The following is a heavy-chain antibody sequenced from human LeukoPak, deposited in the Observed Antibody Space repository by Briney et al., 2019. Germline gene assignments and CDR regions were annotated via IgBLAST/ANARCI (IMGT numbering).Heavy chain of an antibody. J-gene: IGHJ6*02. CDR3: ARDRFLGTPYGMDV. CDR1: GYTFTSYG. Sequence: ASVKVSCKASGYTFTSYGISWVRQAPGQGLEWMGWISVYNGNTNYAQKLQGRVTMTTDTSTSTAYMELRSLRSDDTAVSYCARDRFLGTPYGMDVWGQGTTVTVSS. D-gene: IGHD2/OR15-2a*01. CDR2: ISVYNGNT. V-gene: IGHV1-18*01.